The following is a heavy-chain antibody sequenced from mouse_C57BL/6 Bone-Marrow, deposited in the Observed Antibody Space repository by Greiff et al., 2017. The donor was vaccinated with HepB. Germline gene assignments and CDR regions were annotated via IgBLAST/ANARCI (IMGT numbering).Heavy chain of an antibody. CDR3: ARSSFITTDAMDY. CDR1: GFTFSSYT. J-gene: IGHJ4*01. D-gene: IGHD1-1*01. CDR2: ISGGGGNT. V-gene: IGHV5-9*01. Sequence: EVNVVESGGGLVKPGGSLKLSCAASGFTFSSYTMSWVRQTPEKRLEWVATISGGGGNTYYPDSVKGRFTISRDNAKNTLYLQMSSLRSEDTALYYCARSSFITTDAMDYWGQGTSVTVSS.